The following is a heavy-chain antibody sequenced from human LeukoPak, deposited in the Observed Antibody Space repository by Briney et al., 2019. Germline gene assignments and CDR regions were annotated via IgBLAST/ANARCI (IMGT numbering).Heavy chain of an antibody. D-gene: IGHD4-17*01. Sequence: PGGSLRLSCAASGFTFSSYSMNWVRQAPGKGLEWVSSISSSSSSYIYYADSVKGRFTISRDNAKNSLYLQMNSLRAEDTAVYYCARAVGLRLYYFDYWGQGTLVTVSS. CDR3: ARAVGLRLYYFDY. V-gene: IGHV3-21*01. CDR2: ISSSSSSYI. J-gene: IGHJ4*02. CDR1: GFTFSSYS.